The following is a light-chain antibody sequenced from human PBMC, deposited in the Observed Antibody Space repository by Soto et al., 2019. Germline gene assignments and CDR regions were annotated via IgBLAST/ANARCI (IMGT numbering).Light chain of an antibody. J-gene: IGKJ5*01. CDR3: QQRSNWRIT. Sequence: EIVLTQSPATLSLSPGERATLSCRASQSVSSYLAWYQQKPGQAPRLLIHDASNRATGIPARFSGSGSGTDFTLTISSLEPEDFAVYYCQQRSNWRITFGQGTRLEI. V-gene: IGKV3-11*01. CDR2: DAS. CDR1: QSVSSY.